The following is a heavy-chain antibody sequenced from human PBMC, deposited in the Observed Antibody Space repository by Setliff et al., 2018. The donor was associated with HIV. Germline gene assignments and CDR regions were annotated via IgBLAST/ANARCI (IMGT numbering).Heavy chain of an antibody. Sequence: SETLSLTCTISGGSFGVYRWSWIRQSAGRGLEWIGRIDSSGTTDYKPSLKGRVAISVDTSRNQFSLRVTSVTAADTAVYFCARARRAGSGPKYFQHWGQGTLVTVSS. D-gene: IGHD2-15*01. V-gene: IGHV4-4*07. CDR2: IDSSGTT. J-gene: IGHJ1*01. CDR1: GGSFGVYR. CDR3: ARARRAGSGPKYFQH.